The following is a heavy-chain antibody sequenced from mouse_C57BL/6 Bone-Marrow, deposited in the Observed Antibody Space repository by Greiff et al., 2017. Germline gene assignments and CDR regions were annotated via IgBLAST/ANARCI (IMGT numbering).Heavy chain of an antibody. V-gene: IGHV7-1*01. CDR3: ARDDPYGSSYYAMGY. D-gene: IGHD1-1*01. Sequence: EVQVVESGGGLVQSGRSLRLSCATSGFTFSDFYMEWVRQAPGKGLEWIAASRNKANDYTTEYSASVKGRFIVSRDTSQSILYLQMHALRAEDTAVYYCARDDPYGSSYYAMGYWGQGTSVTVST. J-gene: IGHJ4*01. CDR2: SRNKANDYTT. CDR1: GFTFSDFY.